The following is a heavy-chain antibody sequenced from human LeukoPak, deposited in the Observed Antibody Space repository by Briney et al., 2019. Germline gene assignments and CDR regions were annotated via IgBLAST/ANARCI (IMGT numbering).Heavy chain of an antibody. CDR3: AELGITMIGGV. CDR2: ISSSGSTI. CDR1: GFTFSSYE. J-gene: IGHJ6*04. D-gene: IGHD3-10*02. V-gene: IGHV3-48*03. Sequence: GGSLRLSCAASGFTFSSYEMNWVRQAPGKGLEWVSYISSSGSTIYYADSVKGRFTIARDNAKNSLYLQMNSLRAEDTAVYYCAELGITMIGGVWGKGTTVTISS.